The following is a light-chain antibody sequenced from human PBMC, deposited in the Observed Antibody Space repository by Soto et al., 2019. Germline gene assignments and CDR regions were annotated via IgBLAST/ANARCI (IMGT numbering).Light chain of an antibody. Sequence: QAVVTQPPSASGTPGQRVIISCSGTNSNIGSKTVNWYQQLPGTAPKLLIYSNGQRPSGVPDRFSGSKSGTSASLAISGLQSEDEADYYCAAWDDSLNGWVFGGGTQLTVL. CDR1: NSNIGSKT. CDR3: AAWDDSLNGWV. V-gene: IGLV1-44*01. J-gene: IGLJ7*01. CDR2: SNG.